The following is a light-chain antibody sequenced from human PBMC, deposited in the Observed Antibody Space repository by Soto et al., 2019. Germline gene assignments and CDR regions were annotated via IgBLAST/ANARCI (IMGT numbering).Light chain of an antibody. CDR3: QHYNSYSEA. V-gene: IGKV1-5*03. J-gene: IGKJ1*01. Sequence: DIQMTQSPSTLSASVGDRVAITCRASDNIVHWVAWYQQKPGKAPKLLIYKAANLADEVPSRFAGSGSGTEFTLTICSLQPDDFATYYCQHYNSYSEASGQGTKVDIK. CDR1: DNIVHW. CDR2: KAA.